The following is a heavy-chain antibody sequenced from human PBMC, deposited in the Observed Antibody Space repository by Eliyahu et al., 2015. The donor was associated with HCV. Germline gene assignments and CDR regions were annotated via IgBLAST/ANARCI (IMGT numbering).Heavy chain of an antibody. CDR3: ARDILKGIVGATTGVRD. CDR1: GGTFSSYA. CDR2: IIPIFXYS. D-gene: IGHD1-26*01. V-gene: IGHV1-69*06. J-gene: IGHJ4*02. Sequence: QVQLVQSGAEVKKPGSSVKVSCKASGGTFSSYAISWVRXAPGQGLEWMGGIIPIFXYSKLRTEVPGQSHDYPDKSTSTAYMELSSLRSEDTAVYYCARDILKGIVGATTGVRDWGQGTLVTVSS.